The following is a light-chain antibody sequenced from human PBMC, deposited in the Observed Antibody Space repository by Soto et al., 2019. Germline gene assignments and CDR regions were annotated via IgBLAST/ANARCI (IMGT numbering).Light chain of an antibody. J-gene: IGKJ1*01. CDR3: QQSFSTPWT. Sequence: DIQMTQSPSSLSASVGDEVTITCRASQTISTFLNWYQHKPGKAPKLLIFDASNLHSGVPSRFSASGSGTDFTLTISSLQPEDFATYSCQQSFSTPWTFGQGTKVDI. CDR2: DAS. CDR1: QTISTF. V-gene: IGKV1-39*01.